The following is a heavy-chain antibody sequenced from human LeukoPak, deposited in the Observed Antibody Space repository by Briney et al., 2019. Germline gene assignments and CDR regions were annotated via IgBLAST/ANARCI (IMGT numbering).Heavy chain of an antibody. CDR3: ARAGSSWSFDY. V-gene: IGHV4-59*01. D-gene: IGHD6-13*01. CDR2: IYYRGNT. Sequence: SETLSLTCTVSGDSITKYYWTWVRQPPAKGLECIGYIYYRGNTNYRPSLKSRVTMSVDTSKNQFSLRLTSVTAADTAMYYCARAGSSWSFDYWGQGTLVTVSS. J-gene: IGHJ4*02. CDR1: GDSITKYY.